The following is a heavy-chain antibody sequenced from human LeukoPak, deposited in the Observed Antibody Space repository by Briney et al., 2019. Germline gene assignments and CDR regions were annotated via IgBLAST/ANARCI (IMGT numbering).Heavy chain of an antibody. CDR2: INHSGST. D-gene: IGHD6-13*01. J-gene: IGHJ4*02. CDR3: ARGHGGWGAAAAYYFDS. CDR1: GYSISRGYY. V-gene: IGHV4-38-2*02. Sequence: PSETLSLTCTVSGYSISRGYYWGCSRQAPGKGLECIGEINHSGSTNYTPSLKSRVNSSVDTSKYQFSLRLTSLTAADTAVYYCARGHGGWGAAAAYYFDSWGQGTLVTVSS.